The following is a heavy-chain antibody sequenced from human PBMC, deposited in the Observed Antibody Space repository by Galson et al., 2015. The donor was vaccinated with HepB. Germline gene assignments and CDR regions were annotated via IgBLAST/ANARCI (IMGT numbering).Heavy chain of an antibody. CDR1: GFTFSSYA. Sequence: SLRLSCAASGFTFSSYAMHWARQAPGKGLEWVAVISYDGSNKYYADSVKGRFTISRDNSKNTLYLQMNSLRAEDTAVYYCARGVYCSGGSCYSDVVGWGQGTLVTVSS. J-gene: IGHJ4*02. V-gene: IGHV3-30-3*01. CDR3: ARGVYCSGGSCYSDVVG. CDR2: ISYDGSNK. D-gene: IGHD2-15*01.